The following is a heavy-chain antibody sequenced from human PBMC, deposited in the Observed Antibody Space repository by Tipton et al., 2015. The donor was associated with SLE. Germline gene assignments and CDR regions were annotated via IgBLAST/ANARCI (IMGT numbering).Heavy chain of an antibody. J-gene: IGHJ2*01. CDR1: GFTFDDYA. Sequence: SLRLSCAASGFTFDDYAMHWVRQAPGKGLEWVSGISWNSGSIGYADSVKGRFTISRDNAKNSLYLQMNSLRAEDTALYYCAKDIGDSGSFYWYFDLWGRGTLVTVSS. V-gene: IGHV3-9*01. CDR2: ISWNSGSI. D-gene: IGHD1-26*01. CDR3: AKDIGDSGSFYWYFDL.